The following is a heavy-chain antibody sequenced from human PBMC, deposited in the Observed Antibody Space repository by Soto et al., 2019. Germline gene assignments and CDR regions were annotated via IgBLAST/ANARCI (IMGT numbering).Heavy chain of an antibody. Sequence: SETLSLTCTVSSGSIKADVWWSWLRRPPGKGLEWIGEIYQNGHTNYNPSLKSRVTMSVDKSKNQFSLMLTSVTAADTAMYYCARDAAVAGETDRFDYWGQGILVTVSS. CDR1: SGSIKADVW. V-gene: IGHV4-4*02. J-gene: IGHJ4*02. D-gene: IGHD6-19*01. CDR3: ARDAAVAGETDRFDY. CDR2: IYQNGHT.